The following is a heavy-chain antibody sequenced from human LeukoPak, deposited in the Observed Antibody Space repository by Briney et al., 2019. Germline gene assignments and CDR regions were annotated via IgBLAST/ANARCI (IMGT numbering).Heavy chain of an antibody. D-gene: IGHD2-8*01. CDR3: ANGNRCTSPNCLGYYYFYMDV. V-gene: IGHV3-7*01. J-gene: IGHJ6*03. Sequence: GGSLRLSCAASGFTFSTYWMTWVRQAPGKGLEWVANMNQDGSEKYYVDSVKGRFTISRDNAKNSLYLQMNNLRAEDTAVYYCANGNRCTSPNCLGYYYFYMDVWGKGTTVTVSS. CDR1: GFTFSTYW. CDR2: MNQDGSEK.